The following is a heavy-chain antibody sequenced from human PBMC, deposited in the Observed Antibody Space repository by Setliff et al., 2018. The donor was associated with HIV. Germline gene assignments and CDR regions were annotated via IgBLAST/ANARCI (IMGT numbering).Heavy chain of an antibody. CDR1: GGTLSNYV. CDR3: ARDQTGVAAAAFGGGSAWSDEGFDI. D-gene: IGHD6-13*01. V-gene: IGHV1-69*13. CDR2: IIPMYNIP. J-gene: IGHJ3*02. Sequence: SVMVSCKTSGGTLSNYVITWVRQDPGQGLEWMGMIIPMYNIPAYAQKFQGRVTFTADESTSTAYMELSSLSSEDTAVYYCARDQTGVAAAAFGGGSAWSDEGFDIWGQGTMVTVSS.